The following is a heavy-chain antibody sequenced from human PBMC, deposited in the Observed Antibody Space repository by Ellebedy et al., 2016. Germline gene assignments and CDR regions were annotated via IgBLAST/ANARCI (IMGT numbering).Heavy chain of an antibody. D-gene: IGHD2-8*01. CDR3: ARRDCTNPYRYYYGMDV. CDR2: IYYSGST. CDR1: GGSISRSSYY. J-gene: IGHJ6*02. Sequence: SETLSLTCSVSGGSISRSSYYWGWIRQPPGKGLEWIGSIYYSGSTYYNPSLKSRVTISVDTSKNQFSLKLSSVTAADTAVYYCARRDCTNPYRYYYGMDVWGQGTTVTVSS. V-gene: IGHV4-39*01.